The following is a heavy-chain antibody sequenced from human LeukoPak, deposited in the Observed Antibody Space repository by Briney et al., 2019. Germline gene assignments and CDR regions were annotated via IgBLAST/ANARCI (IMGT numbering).Heavy chain of an antibody. D-gene: IGHD4-17*01. CDR1: GFTLSSYW. CDR2: IKQDGSEK. CDR3: ARLYGDYVDY. Sequence: EGSLRLSCAASGFTLSSYWMSWVRQAPGKGLEWVANIKQDGSEKYCVDSVKGRFTISRDNAKNSLYLQMNGLRAEDTAVYYCARLYGDYVDYWGQGTLVTVSS. J-gene: IGHJ4*02. V-gene: IGHV3-7*03.